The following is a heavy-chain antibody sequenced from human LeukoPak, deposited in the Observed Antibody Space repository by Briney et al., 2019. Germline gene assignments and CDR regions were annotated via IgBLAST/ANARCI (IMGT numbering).Heavy chain of an antibody. J-gene: IGHJ4*02. CDR1: GGSISSYY. CDR3: GRFLGGKSTRNFDY. CDR2: IYYSGST. V-gene: IGHV4-59*01. D-gene: IGHD3-3*01. Sequence: PSETLSLTCTVSGGSISSYYWSWIRQPPGKGLEWIGYIYYSGSTNYNPSLKSRVTISVDTSKNQFSLKLSSVTAADTAVYYCGRFLGGKSTRNFDYWGQGTLVTVSS.